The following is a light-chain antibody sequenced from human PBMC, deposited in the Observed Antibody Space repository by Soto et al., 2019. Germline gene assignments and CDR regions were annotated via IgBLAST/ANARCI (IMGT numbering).Light chain of an antibody. CDR1: SSNIGAGYD. CDR3: QSYDSSLSGFHV. CDR2: GNS. V-gene: IGLV1-40*01. J-gene: IGLJ1*01. Sequence: QSVLTQPPSVSGAPGQRVTISCTGSSSNIGAGYDVHWYQQLPGTAPKLLIYGNSNRPSGVPDRFSGSKSGPSASLAITGLQAEDEADYYCQSYDSSLSGFHVFGTGTKLTVL.